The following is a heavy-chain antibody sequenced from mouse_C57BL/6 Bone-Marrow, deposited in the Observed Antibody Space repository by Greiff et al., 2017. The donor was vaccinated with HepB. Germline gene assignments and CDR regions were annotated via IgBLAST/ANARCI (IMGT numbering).Heavy chain of an antibody. D-gene: IGHD1-1*01. V-gene: IGHV1-81*01. Sequence: QVQLQHSGAELARPGASVKLSCKASGYTFTSYGISWVKQSTGQGLEWIGEIYPRSGNTYYNEKFKGKATLTADKSSSTAYMELRSLTSEDSAVYFCARPTVVGKYYAMDYWGQGTSVTVSS. CDR3: ARPTVVGKYYAMDY. J-gene: IGHJ4*01. CDR1: GYTFTSYG. CDR2: IYPRSGNT.